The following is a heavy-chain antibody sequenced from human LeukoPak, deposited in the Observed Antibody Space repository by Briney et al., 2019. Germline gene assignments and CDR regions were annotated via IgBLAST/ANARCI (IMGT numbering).Heavy chain of an antibody. D-gene: IGHD6-13*01. V-gene: IGHV3-9*03. CDR3: AKDMGLQQLAGFLYRDV. Sequence: PGGSLRLSCAASGFTFDDYAMHWVRQAPGKGLEWVSGISWNSGSIGYADSVKGRFTISRDNAKNSLYLQMNSLRAEDMALYYCAKDMGLQQLAGFLYRDVWGKGTTVTVSS. J-gene: IGHJ6*03. CDR1: GFTFDDYA. CDR2: ISWNSGSI.